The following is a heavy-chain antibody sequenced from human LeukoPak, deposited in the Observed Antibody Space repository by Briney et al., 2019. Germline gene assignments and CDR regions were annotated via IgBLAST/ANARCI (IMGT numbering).Heavy chain of an antibody. V-gene: IGHV3-21*01. Sequence: GGSLRLSCAASGFTFSSYSMNWVRQAPGKGLEWVSSISSSSSYIYYADSVKGRFTISRDNAKNSLYLQMNSLRAEDTAVYYCARGVGDTGSNWSDPWGQGTLVTVSS. CDR1: GFTFSSYS. CDR3: ARGVGDTGSNWSDP. J-gene: IGHJ5*02. CDR2: ISSSSSYI. D-gene: IGHD2-21*02.